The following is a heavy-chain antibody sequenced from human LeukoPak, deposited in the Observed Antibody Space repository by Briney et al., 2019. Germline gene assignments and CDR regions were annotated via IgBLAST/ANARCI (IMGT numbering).Heavy chain of an antibody. CDR3: ARISYDSSGYHQLLHY. J-gene: IGHJ4*02. V-gene: IGHV1-69*13. CDR2: IIPVYGTS. Sequence: SVKVSCKAPGGTLSTYTINWVRQAPGQGLEWMGGIIPVYGTSNYAQKFQVRVTLTADESTNTAYMELSSLTSEDTAVCYCARISYDSSGYHQLLHYWGQGTLVTVSS. CDR1: GGTLSTYT. D-gene: IGHD3-22*01.